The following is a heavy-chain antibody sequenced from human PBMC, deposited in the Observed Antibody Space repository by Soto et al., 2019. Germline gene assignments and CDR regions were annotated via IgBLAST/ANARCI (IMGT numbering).Heavy chain of an antibody. V-gene: IGHV6-1*01. Sequence: PSQTLSLTCAISGDSVSSNSATWNWIRQSPSRGLEWLGRAYYRSKWYIDYAVSVKSRIIINPDTSKNQFSLQLNSVTPDDTAVYYCAREVYSNTWYGIDYWGHGTLVTVSS. J-gene: IGHJ4*01. CDR2: AYYRSKWYI. D-gene: IGHD4-4*01. CDR3: AREVYSNTWYGIDY. CDR1: GDSVSSNSAT.